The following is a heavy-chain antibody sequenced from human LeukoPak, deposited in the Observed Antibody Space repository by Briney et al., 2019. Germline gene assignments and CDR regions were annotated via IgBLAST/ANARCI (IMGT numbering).Heavy chain of an antibody. D-gene: IGHD2-2*01. J-gene: IGHJ6*03. CDR1: GFTVSSNY. CDR2: IYSGGST. V-gene: IGHV3-66*02. CDR3: ARDRLSSTSYYMDV. Sequence: SGGSLRLSCAASGFTVSSNYMSWVRQAPGKGLEWASVIYSGGSTYYADSVKGRFTISRDNSKNTLYLQMNSLRAEDTAVYYCARDRLSSTSYYMDVWGKGTTVTVS.